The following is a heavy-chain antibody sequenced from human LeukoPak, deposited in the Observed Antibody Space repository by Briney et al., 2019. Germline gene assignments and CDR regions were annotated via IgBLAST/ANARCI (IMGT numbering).Heavy chain of an antibody. CDR3: ARSYCSGDNCYDPDY. CDR2: INENGSEQ. V-gene: IGHV3-7*01. CDR1: GFTLGRYW. D-gene: IGHD2-15*01. J-gene: IGHJ4*03. Sequence: QPGGSLRLSCAASGFTLGRYWMSWVRQAPGKSLEWLANINENGSEQYYVDSVKGRFTISRDNARNSLSLRMNSLRVGDTAIYYCARSYCSGDNCYDPDYWGQGTLVTVSS.